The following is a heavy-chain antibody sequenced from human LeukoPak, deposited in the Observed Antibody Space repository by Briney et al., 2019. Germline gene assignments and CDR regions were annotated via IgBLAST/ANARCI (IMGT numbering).Heavy chain of an antibody. CDR1: GFSFSSYE. Sequence: PGGSLRLSCAASGFSFSSYETNWVRQVPGKGLEWISYISSSGSTIYFADSVKGRFTISRDNAKNSLYLQMNSLRAEDTAVYYCARPSRPVRCSEYFQHWGQGNLVIVSS. D-gene: IGHD6-25*01. CDR3: ARPSRPVRCSEYFQH. CDR2: ISSSGSTI. V-gene: IGHV3-48*03. J-gene: IGHJ1*01.